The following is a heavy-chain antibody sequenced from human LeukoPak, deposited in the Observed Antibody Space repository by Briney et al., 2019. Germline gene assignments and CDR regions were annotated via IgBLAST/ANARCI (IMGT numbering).Heavy chain of an antibody. CDR1: GYTFTSYG. CDR2: ISAYNGNT. Sequence: ASVKVSCKASGYTFTSYGISWVRQAPGQGLEWMGWISAYNGNTNYAQKLRGRVTMTTDTSTSTAYMELRSLRCDDTAVYYCARDTPTNYDILTGYYPFDPWGQGTLVTVSS. D-gene: IGHD3-9*01. CDR3: ARDTPTNYDILTGYYPFDP. V-gene: IGHV1-18*01. J-gene: IGHJ5*02.